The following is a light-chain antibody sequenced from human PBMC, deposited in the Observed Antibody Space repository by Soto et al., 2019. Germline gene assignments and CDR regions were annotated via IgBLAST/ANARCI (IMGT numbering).Light chain of an antibody. J-gene: IGKJ1*01. CDR2: AAS. CDR3: QKYNSAPWT. CDR1: QGISNY. Sequence: DIQMTQSPSSVSASVGDRFTITCRASQGISNYLAWYQHKPGKVPKLLIFAASTLQSGVPSRFSGSGSGTDFTLTISSLQPEDVATYYCQKYNSAPWTFGQGTKVDIK. V-gene: IGKV1-27*01.